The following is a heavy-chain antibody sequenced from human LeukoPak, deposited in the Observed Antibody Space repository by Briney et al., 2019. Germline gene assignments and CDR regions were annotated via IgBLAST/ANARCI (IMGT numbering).Heavy chain of an antibody. CDR2: INPNSGGT. CDR1: GYTFTGYY. D-gene: IGHD6-13*01. Sequence: ASVKVSCKASGYTFTGYYMHWVRQAPGQGLEWMGWINPNSGGTNYAQKFQGRVTMTTDTSTSTAYMELRSLRSDDTAVYYCARSPLTYSSSWFRTDPDFDYWGQGTLVTVSS. V-gene: IGHV1-2*02. J-gene: IGHJ4*02. CDR3: ARSPLTYSSSWFRTDPDFDY.